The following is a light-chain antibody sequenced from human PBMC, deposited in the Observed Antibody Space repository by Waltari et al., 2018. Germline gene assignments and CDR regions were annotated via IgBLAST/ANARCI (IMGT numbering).Light chain of an antibody. V-gene: IGKV3-15*01. CDR3: QQYNQWPPIT. J-gene: IGKJ4*01. CDR1: ESVRSN. CDR2: GAS. Sequence: EIKMTQSPASLSVSPGDRVMLSCRASESVRSNLAWYQQKPGQSPRMIVYGASMRATGVPARFSGSGFGTDFTLTITSLQSEDVAVYFCQQYNQWPPITFGGGTRVEI.